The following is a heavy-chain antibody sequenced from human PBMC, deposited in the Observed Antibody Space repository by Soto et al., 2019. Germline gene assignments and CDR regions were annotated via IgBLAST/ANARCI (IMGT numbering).Heavy chain of an antibody. V-gene: IGHV3-21*01. CDR2: ISSSSSYI. D-gene: IGHD4-4*01. Sequence: GGSLGLSCAASGFTFSSYSMNWVRQAPGKGLEWVSSISSSSSYIYYADSVKGRFTISRDNAKNSLYLQMNSLRAEDTAVYYCASYYSNYYYYYGMDVWGQGTTVTVSS. CDR3: ASYYSNYYYYYGMDV. CDR1: GFTFSSYS. J-gene: IGHJ6*02.